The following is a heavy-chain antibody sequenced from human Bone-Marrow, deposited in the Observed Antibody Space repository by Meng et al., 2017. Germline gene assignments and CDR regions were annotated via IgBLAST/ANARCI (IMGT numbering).Heavy chain of an antibody. CDR1: GGSISTYY. J-gene: IGHJ4*02. V-gene: IGHV4-59*01. CDR2: INYSGRT. Sequence: QVQLQESCPGLVKTSETLSLTCTVSGGSISTYYWRWIRQSPGKGLEWIGYINYSGRTNYIPSLRSRATISVDPSKNQFSLNLRSVTAADTAVYYCARGPSHGGSYSDYWGQGTLVTVSS. CDR3: ARGPSHGGSYSDY. D-gene: IGHD2-21*02.